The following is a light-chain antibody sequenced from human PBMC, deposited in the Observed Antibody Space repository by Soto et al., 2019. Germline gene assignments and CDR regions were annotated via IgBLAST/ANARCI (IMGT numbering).Light chain of an antibody. J-gene: IGKJ3*01. Sequence: DIQMAQSPSSLSASVGDRVIITCRASQTISNYLNWYQQKPGKAPKLLIYATSNLQSGVPSRFSGSGSGPDFTLTISSLQPEDFATYYCQQSYSTPFTFGPGTKVDIK. V-gene: IGKV1-39*01. CDR2: ATS. CDR1: QTISNY. CDR3: QQSYSTPFT.